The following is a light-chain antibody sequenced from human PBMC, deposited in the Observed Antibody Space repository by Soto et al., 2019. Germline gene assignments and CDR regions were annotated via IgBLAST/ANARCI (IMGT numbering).Light chain of an antibody. Sequence: AIRMTQSPSSLSASTGDRVTITCRASQGISSYLAWYQQRPGKAPKFLIYAASTLQSGVPSRFSGSGSGTDFTLPISCLQSEDFATYYCQQYYSYPRTFGQGTKVEIK. J-gene: IGKJ1*01. CDR1: QGISSY. V-gene: IGKV1-8*01. CDR2: AAS. CDR3: QQYYSYPRT.